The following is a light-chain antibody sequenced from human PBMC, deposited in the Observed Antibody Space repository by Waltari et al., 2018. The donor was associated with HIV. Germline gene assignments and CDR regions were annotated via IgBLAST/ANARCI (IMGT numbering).Light chain of an antibody. V-gene: IGLV10-54*01. CDR1: DKNVCHEG. J-gene: IGLJ3*02. CDR2: RGG. CDR3: SAWDSSLSEWV. Sequence: AGLTQPSSVSKGLGQNVTLTCTGNDKNVCHEGAGCLLRHEGHPPEVLSYRGGARPAGISQKYSASRSGNTASLTITGLRVDDEAVYYCSAWDSSLSEWVFGGGTKLTVL.